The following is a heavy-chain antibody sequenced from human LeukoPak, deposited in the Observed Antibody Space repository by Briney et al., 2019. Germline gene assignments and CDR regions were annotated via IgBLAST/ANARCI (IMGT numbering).Heavy chain of an antibody. J-gene: IGHJ4*02. Sequence: GASVKVSCKASGYTFTGYLMHWVRQAPGQGLEWMGWINPNSGGTNYAQKFQGRVTVTRDTSINTSYMKLSRLTSDDTAVYYCAREGRNGYNKDFDYWGQGTLVTVSS. CDR1: GYTFTGYL. V-gene: IGHV1-2*02. CDR3: AREGRNGYNKDFDY. D-gene: IGHD5-24*01. CDR2: INPNSGGT.